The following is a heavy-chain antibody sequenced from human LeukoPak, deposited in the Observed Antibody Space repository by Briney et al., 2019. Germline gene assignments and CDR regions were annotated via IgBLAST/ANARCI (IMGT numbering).Heavy chain of an antibody. V-gene: IGHV4-34*01. Sequence: SETLSLTCAVYGGSFSGYYWSWIRQPPGKGLEWIGEINHSGSTNYNPSLKSRVTISVDTSKNQFSLKLSSVTAADTAVYYCARGDCDILTGRLNDYWGQGTLVTVSS. CDR3: ARGDCDILTGRLNDY. CDR2: INHSGST. D-gene: IGHD3-9*01. CDR1: GGSFSGYY. J-gene: IGHJ4*02.